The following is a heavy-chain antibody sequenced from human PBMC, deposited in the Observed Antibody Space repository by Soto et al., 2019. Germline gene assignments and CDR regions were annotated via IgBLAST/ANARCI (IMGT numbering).Heavy chain of an antibody. J-gene: IGHJ5*02. V-gene: IGHV4-30-4*02. CDR1: GPFFNRVNNY. Sequence: PSDTLSLTCTVSGPFFNRVNNYWSWIRQHPGKGLEWLGYIFYTGSTYYNPSLRSRITISIDTSKNRFSLKLTSVTAADTAVYYCARVPFSSFGVADPPVGWFDPWGQGTLVTVSS. D-gene: IGHD3-3*01. CDR2: IFYTGST. CDR3: ARVPFSSFGVADPPVGWFDP.